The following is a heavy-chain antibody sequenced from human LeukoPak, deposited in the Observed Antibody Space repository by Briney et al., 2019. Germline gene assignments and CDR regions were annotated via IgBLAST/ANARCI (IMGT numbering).Heavy chain of an antibody. V-gene: IGHV1-69*13. CDR3: ARGPLDTATAMYSIDY. D-gene: IGHD5-18*01. Sequence: SVKVSCKASGGTFSSYAISWVRQAPGQGLEWMGGIIPIFGTANYAQKFQGRVTITADESTSTAYMELSSLRSEDTAVYYCARGPLDTATAMYSIDYWGQGTLVAVSS. J-gene: IGHJ4*02. CDR2: IIPIFGTA. CDR1: GGTFSSYA.